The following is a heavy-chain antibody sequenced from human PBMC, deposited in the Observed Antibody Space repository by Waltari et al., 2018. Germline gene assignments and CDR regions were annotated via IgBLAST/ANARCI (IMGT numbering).Heavy chain of an antibody. J-gene: IGHJ4*02. CDR3: ARQYCDATSCFFYFDY. CDR1: GFTFAAYY. CDR2: INPNIGTT. Sequence: VQLVQSGPEVKEPGASVQISCKASGFTFAAYYIHWTRQAPGQGPEWMGMINPNIGTTTYAQKFQGRISMTRETSTTTVYMEVTGLKSDDAAIYYCARQYCDATSCFFYFDYWGQGTLVTVSS. D-gene: IGHD2-2*01. V-gene: IGHV1-46*01.